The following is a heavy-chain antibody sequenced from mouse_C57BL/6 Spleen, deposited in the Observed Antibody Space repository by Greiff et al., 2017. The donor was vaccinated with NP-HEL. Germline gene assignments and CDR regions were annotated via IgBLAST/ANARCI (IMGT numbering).Heavy chain of an antibody. D-gene: IGHD1-1*01. Sequence: QVQLQQPGAELVRPGSSVKLSCKASGYTFTSYWMDWVKQRPGQGLEWIGNIYPSDSETHYNQKFKDKATLTVDKSSSTVYMLLSSLTSVDSAVYFWARGPLFYNGSSHFVYWGEGITLTVSS. J-gene: IGHJ2*01. CDR3: ARGPLFYNGSSHFVY. CDR2: IYPSDSET. CDR1: GYTFTSYW. V-gene: IGHV1-61*01.